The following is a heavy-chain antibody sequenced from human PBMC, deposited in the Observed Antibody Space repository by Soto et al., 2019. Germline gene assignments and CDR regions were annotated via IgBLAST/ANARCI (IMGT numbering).Heavy chain of an antibody. CDR3: ATGYCRSDNCHFTH. CDR2: ISGTSETI. V-gene: IGHV3-48*02. J-gene: IGHJ4*02. D-gene: IGHD2-2*03. Sequence: VQLVESGGGLVKPGGSLRLSCAASGFNFHTYTMTWVRQAPGKGLEWVSYISGTSETIFYADSVKGRFTISRDNAKNSLYLQLNSLRDEETAVYYCATGYCRSDNCHFTHWGQVTLVTVSS. CDR1: GFNFHTYT.